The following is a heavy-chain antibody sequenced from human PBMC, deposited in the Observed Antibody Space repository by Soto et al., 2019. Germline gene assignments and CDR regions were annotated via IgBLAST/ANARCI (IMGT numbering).Heavy chain of an antibody. CDR1: GFTFSSYA. Sequence: VGSLRLSCASSGFTFSSYAMSCVRQAPGKGLEWVSAISGSGGSTYYADSVKGRFTISRDNSKNTLYLQMNSLRAEDTAVYYCAKDQRVLRFLEWSTDAFDIRGQGKRVTV. CDR2: ISGSGGST. D-gene: IGHD3-3*01. CDR3: AKDQRVLRFLEWSTDAFDI. J-gene: IGHJ3*02. V-gene: IGHV3-23*01.